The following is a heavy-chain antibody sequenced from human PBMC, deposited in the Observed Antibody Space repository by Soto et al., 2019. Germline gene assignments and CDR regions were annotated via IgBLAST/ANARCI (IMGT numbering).Heavy chain of an antibody. D-gene: IGHD5-18*01. V-gene: IGHV5-51*01. CDR1: GYSFTSYW. CDR2: IYPGDSDT. Sequence: EVQLVQSGAEGKKPGESLKISCKGSGYSFTSYWIGWVRQMPGKGLEWMGIIYPGDSDTRYSPSFQGQVTISADKSISTAYLQWSSVKAADTAMYYCAGHALDTAMVRSPDWYFDLWGRGTLVTVFS. CDR3: AGHALDTAMVRSPDWYFDL. J-gene: IGHJ2*01.